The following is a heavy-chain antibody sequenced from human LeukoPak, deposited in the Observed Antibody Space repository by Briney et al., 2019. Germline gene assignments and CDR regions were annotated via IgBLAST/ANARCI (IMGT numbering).Heavy chain of an antibody. V-gene: IGHV6-1*01. J-gene: IGHJ5*02. CDR1: LDGVSSNSAA. D-gene: IGHD3-10*01. CDR3: AVITMVRGAPRRWFDP. Sequence: SQTLSLTCAISLDGVSSNSAAWNWISQSPSRGLEWLGRTYYRAKWYNDDAVSVNSRITINPDTSKTQFSLKLNSVSPEDTAVYYCAVITMVRGAPRRWFDPWGEGTLVTVSS. CDR2: TYYRAKWYN.